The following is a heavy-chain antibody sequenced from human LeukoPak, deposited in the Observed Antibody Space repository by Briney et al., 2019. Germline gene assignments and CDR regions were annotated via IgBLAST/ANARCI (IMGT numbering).Heavy chain of an antibody. CDR2: MNPNNGNT. V-gene: IGHV1-8*01. J-gene: IGHJ4*02. CDR3: VRGRGNGRPENYFDY. Sequence: GASVKVSCMASGYTFTSYDINWVRLATGQGLEWMGWMNPNNGNTGYTQKFQGRVTMTRNTSINTAYMELSSLRSEDTAVYYCVRGRGNGRPENYFDYWGQGTLVTVSS. CDR1: GYTFTSYD. D-gene: IGHD2-8*01.